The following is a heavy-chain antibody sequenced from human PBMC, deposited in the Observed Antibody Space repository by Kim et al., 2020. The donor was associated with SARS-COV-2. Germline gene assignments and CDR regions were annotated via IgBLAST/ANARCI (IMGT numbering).Heavy chain of an antibody. CDR3: ARWDKTKLTLLDS. D-gene: IGHD1-26*01. CDR1: GYTFTNYG. J-gene: IGHJ4*02. Sequence: ASVKVSCKASGYTFTNYGISWVRLAAGQGLEWLAWTSPSNGNSKYAQKVRDRVTLTTDTSTTTVHLDLRDLTSDDTAGYYCARWDKTKLTLLDSWGQGTL. CDR2: TSPSNGNS. V-gene: IGHV1-18*01.